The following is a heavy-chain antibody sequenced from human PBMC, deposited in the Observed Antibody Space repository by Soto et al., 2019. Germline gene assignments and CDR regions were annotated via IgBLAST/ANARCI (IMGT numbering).Heavy chain of an antibody. CDR3: ARQYLHLRSGRSPYLDY. D-gene: IGHD3-3*02. V-gene: IGHV1-3*01. CDR1: GETFNSYA. CDR2: INAADGST. J-gene: IGHJ4*02. Sequence: GASVKVSCTASGETFNSYAMNWVRQAHGQRLEWMGWINAADGSTKYSQKFQDRVTISSDTSATTAYIELSSLRSDDTALYFCARQYLHLRSGRSPYLDYWGQGTLVTVSS.